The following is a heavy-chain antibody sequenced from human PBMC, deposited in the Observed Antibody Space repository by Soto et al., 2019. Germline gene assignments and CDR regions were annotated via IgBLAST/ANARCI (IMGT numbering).Heavy chain of an antibody. CDR2: ISGSGGST. J-gene: IGHJ5*01. CDR3: AKVRGVTEAGINWFDS. Sequence: GGSLRLSCAASGFTFNSYAMSWVRQAPGKGLEWVSAISGSGGSTYYADSVKGRFTISRDNSKNTLYLQMNSLRAEDTAVYYCAKVRGVTEAGINWFDSWGQGTLVTVSS. V-gene: IGHV3-23*01. CDR1: GFTFNSYA. D-gene: IGHD6-13*01.